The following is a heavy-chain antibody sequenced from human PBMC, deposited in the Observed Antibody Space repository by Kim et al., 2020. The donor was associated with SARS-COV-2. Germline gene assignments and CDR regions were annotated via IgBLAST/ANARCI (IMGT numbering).Heavy chain of an antibody. J-gene: IGHJ6*03. CDR3: AKSHSSTCYPLGFYHYMDV. Sequence: SETLSLTCTVSGGSVSSYYWSWVRQPPGKGLEWVGSSSYSGSTNYSPSPKSRVTISVDTSRNQVSLRLSSVTAADTAVYYCAKSHSSTCYPLGFYHYMDV. CDR2: SSYSGST. CDR1: GGSVSSYY. V-gene: IGHV4-59*02. D-gene: IGHD6-13*01.